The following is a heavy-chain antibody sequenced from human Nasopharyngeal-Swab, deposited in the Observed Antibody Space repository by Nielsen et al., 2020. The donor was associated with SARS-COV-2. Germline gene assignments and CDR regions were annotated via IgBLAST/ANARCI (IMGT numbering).Heavy chain of an antibody. CDR2: ISYDGSNK. CDR3: SSSFLVVIVATGYYYYYYMDV. D-gene: IGHD5-12*01. J-gene: IGHJ6*03. CDR1: GFTFSSDG. Sequence: GGSLRLSCAASGFTFSSDGMHWVRQAPGKGLEWVAVISYDGSNKYYADSVKGRFTISRDNSKNTLYLQMNSLRAEDTAVYYFSSSFLVVIVATGYYYYYYMDVWGKGTTVTVSS. V-gene: IGHV3-30*03.